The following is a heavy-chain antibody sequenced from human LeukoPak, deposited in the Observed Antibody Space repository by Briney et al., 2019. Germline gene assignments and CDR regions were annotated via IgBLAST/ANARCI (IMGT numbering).Heavy chain of an antibody. CDR3: ARGVGPRYFDL. Sequence: ASVKVSCKSSGYTFNGYYTHWVRQAPGQGLEWMGWINPNSGGTNYAQKSQGRVTMTRDTSISTAYMELSRLRSDDTAVYYCARGVGPRYFDLWGRGTLVTVSS. D-gene: IGHD1-26*01. CDR2: INPNSGGT. V-gene: IGHV1-2*02. CDR1: GYTFNGYY. J-gene: IGHJ2*01.